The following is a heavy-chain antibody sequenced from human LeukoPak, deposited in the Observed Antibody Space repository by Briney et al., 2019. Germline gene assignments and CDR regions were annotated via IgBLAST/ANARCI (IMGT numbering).Heavy chain of an antibody. Sequence: SETLSLTCTVSGGSISSYYWSWIRQPPGKGLEWIGYIYYSGSTNYNPSLKSRVTISVDTSKNQFSLKLSSVTAADTAVYYCARDLDGGWLAENYFDYWGQGTLVTVSS. V-gene: IGHV4-59*12. CDR2: IYYSGST. D-gene: IGHD6-19*01. CDR3: ARDLDGGWLAENYFDY. CDR1: GGSISSYY. J-gene: IGHJ4*02.